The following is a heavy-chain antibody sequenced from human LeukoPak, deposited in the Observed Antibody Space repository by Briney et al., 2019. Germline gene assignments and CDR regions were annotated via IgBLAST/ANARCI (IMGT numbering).Heavy chain of an antibody. Sequence: ASVKVSCKASGYTITSSDVNWVRQATGQGLEWMGWMNPKSGNTGYAQKFQGRVTMTRNTSISTAYMELSGLRSEDTAVYYCARAYRTSVNSFWFDPWGQGTLVTVSS. V-gene: IGHV1-8*01. CDR2: MNPKSGNT. CDR1: GYTITSSD. J-gene: IGHJ5*02. D-gene: IGHD1-1*01. CDR3: ARAYRTSVNSFWFDP.